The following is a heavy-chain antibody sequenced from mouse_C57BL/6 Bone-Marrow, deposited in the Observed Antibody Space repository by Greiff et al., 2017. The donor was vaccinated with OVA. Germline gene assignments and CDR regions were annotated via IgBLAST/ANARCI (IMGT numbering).Heavy chain of an antibody. V-gene: IGHV10-1*01. D-gene: IGHD1-1*01. Sequence: EVQLQESGGGLVQPKGSLKLSCAASGFSFNTYAMNWVRQAPGKGLEWVARIRSKSNNYATYYADSVKDRFTISRDDSESMLYLQMNNLKTEDTAMYYCVRQDYYGSSYDAMDYWGQGTSVTVSS. CDR1: GFSFNTYA. CDR3: VRQDYYGSSYDAMDY. J-gene: IGHJ4*01. CDR2: IRSKSNNYAT.